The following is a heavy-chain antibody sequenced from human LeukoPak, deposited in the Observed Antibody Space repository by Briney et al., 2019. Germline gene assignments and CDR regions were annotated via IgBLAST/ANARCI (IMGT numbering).Heavy chain of an antibody. CDR3: ARSIAAAVGWFDP. CDR1: GGSFSGYY. Sequence: PSETLSLTCAVYGGSFSGYYWSWIRQPPGKGLEWIGEINHSGSSNYNPSLKSRVTISVDTSKNQFSLKLSSVPAADTAVYYCARSIAAAVGWFDPWGQGTLVTVSS. D-gene: IGHD6-13*01. J-gene: IGHJ5*02. V-gene: IGHV4-34*01. CDR2: INHSGSS.